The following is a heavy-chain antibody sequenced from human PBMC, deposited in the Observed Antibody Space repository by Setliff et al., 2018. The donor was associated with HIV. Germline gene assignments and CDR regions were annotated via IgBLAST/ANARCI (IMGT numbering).Heavy chain of an antibody. V-gene: IGHV1-46*01. D-gene: IGHD2-2*02. CDR2: VYPSDGST. Sequence: ASVKVSCKASGYTFTSYYMHWVRQAPGQGLEWMGMVYPSDGSTSYAQKFQGRVTMTRETSTSTIYMELNSLTSGDTAVYYCARDNTAFDIWGQGTMVTVSS. CDR3: ARDNTAFDI. CDR1: GYTFTSYY. J-gene: IGHJ3*02.